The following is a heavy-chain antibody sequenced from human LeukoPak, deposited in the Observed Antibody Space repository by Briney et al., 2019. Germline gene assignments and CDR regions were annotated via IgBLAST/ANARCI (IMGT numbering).Heavy chain of an antibody. D-gene: IGHD4-11*01. CDR1: GGSISSGSYY. CDR2: IYTSGST. J-gene: IGHJ4*02. Sequence: SQTLSLTCTVSGGSISSGSYYWSWIRQPAGKGLEWIGRIYTSGSTNYNPSLKSRVTISVDTSKNQFSLKLSSVTAADTAVYYCARQVTTTRGYLDSWGQGTLVTVSS. V-gene: IGHV4-61*02. CDR3: ARQVTTTRGYLDS.